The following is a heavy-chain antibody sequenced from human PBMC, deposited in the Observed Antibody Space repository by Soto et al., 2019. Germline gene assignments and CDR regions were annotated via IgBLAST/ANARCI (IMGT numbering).Heavy chain of an antibody. CDR1: EFTFTSYA. CDR2: VGSDGGST. Sequence: EVPLLESGGGLVQPGGSLRLSCAASEFTFTSYAMSWVRQAPGKGLEWVSAVGSDGGSTYYADSLRGRFTVSRDNSHKTPYLQLNNLRAEDTAVYYCAKVVCGSGTFCHLDNWGQGTLVTVSS. V-gene: IGHV3-23*01. CDR3: AKVVCGSGTFCHLDN. D-gene: IGHD3-10*01. J-gene: IGHJ4*02.